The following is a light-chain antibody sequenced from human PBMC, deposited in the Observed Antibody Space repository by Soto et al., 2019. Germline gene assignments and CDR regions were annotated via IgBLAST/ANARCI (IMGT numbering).Light chain of an antibody. CDR2: DVS. J-gene: IGLJ1*01. CDR3: SSYTSSSTPFV. V-gene: IGLV2-14*03. CDR1: SSDIGGYNY. Sequence: QSVLTHPASVSXSPGHSITISCTGTSSDIGGYNYVSWYQRHPGKAPKLMIYDVSDRPSGVSNRFSGSKSGNTASLTISGLQAEDEADYFCSSYTSSSTPFVFGTGTKVTVL.